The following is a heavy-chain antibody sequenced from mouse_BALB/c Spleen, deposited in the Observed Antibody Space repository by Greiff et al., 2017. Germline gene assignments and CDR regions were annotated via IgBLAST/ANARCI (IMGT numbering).Heavy chain of an antibody. CDR2: IYWDDDK. D-gene: IGHD1-1*01. V-gene: IGHV8-12*01. CDR1: GFSLSTSGMG. CDR3: ARPYYGYAMDY. J-gene: IGHJ4*01. Sequence: QVQLKVSGPGILQPSQTLSLTCSFSGFSLSTSGMGVSWIRQPSGKGLEWLAHIYWDDDKRYNPSLKSRLTISKDTSSNQVFLKITSVDTADTATYYCARPYYGYAMDYWGQGTSVTVSS.